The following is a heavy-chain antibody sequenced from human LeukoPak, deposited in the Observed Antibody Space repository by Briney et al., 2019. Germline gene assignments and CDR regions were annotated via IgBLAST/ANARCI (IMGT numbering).Heavy chain of an antibody. Sequence: SETLSLTCTVSGVSISSTTYYWGWIRQPPGKGLKRIGSIYFSGSTYYNPSLKSRVSISVDTSKNQFSLKLSSVTDADTAVYYCARDGMWFGEFRFDYWGQGTLVTVSS. CDR1: GVSISSTTYY. J-gene: IGHJ4*02. CDR2: IYFSGST. D-gene: IGHD3-10*01. V-gene: IGHV4-39*07. CDR3: ARDGMWFGEFRFDY.